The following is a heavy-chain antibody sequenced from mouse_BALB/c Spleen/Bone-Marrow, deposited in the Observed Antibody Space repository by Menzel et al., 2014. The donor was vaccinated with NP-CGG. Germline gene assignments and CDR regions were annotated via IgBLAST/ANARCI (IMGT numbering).Heavy chain of an antibody. J-gene: IGHJ3*01. Sequence: QVQLQQSGAELVRPGSSVKISCKASGYAFSSYWMNWVKQRPGQGLEWIGQIYPGDGDTNYNGKFEGKATLTADKSSSTAYMQLSSLTSEDSAVYFCARDPWYAYWGQGTLVTVSA. V-gene: IGHV1-80*01. CDR2: IYPGDGDT. CDR3: ARDPWYAY. CDR1: GYAFSSYW.